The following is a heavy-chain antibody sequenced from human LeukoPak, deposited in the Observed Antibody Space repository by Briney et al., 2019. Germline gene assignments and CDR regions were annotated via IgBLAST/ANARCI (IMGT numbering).Heavy chain of an antibody. J-gene: IGHJ3*02. D-gene: IGHD3-22*01. V-gene: IGHV3-33*08. CDR2: IWYDGSNK. CDR3: ARDRGSGYAFDI. CDR1: GFTFSSYG. Sequence: PGGSLRLSCAASGFTFSSYGMHWVRQAPGKGLEWVALIWYDGSNKYYADSVKGRFTISRDSSNDTLYLQMNSLRAEDTAVYYCARDRGSGYAFDIWGQGTMVTVSS.